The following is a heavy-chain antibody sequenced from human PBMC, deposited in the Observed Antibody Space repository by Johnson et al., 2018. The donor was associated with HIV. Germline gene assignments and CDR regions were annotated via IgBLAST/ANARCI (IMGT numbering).Heavy chain of an antibody. J-gene: IGHJ3*02. CDR2: IRYDGSNK. V-gene: IGHV3-30*04. Sequence: QVQLVESGGGVVQPGRSLRLSCAASGFTFSSYAMHWVRQAPGKGLEWVAFIRYDGSNKYYADSVKGRFTISRDNSKNTLYLQMNSLRAEDTAVYYCARDGWFGEGAFDIWGQGTMVTVSS. CDR1: GFTFSSYA. D-gene: IGHD3-10*01. CDR3: ARDGWFGEGAFDI.